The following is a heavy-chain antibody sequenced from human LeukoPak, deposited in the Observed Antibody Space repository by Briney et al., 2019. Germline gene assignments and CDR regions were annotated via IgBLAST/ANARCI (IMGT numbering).Heavy chain of an antibody. V-gene: IGHV1-69*13. Sequence: ASVKVSCKASGGSFRNHTISWVRQAPGQGLEWMGGIIPLFPMSKYAQRFQGRVTITADESTGTAYMELSSLSSEDTALYYCARASGLNYGFEYWGQGTLVTVSS. D-gene: IGHD5-18*01. CDR1: GGSFRNHT. CDR2: IIPLFPMS. CDR3: ARASGLNYGFEY. J-gene: IGHJ4*02.